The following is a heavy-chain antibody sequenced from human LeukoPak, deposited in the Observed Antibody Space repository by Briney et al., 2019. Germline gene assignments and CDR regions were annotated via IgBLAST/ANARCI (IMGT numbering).Heavy chain of an antibody. V-gene: IGHV3-11*01. CDR2: ISSSGSTI. J-gene: IGHJ6*03. Sequence: PGGSLRLSCAASGFTFSDYYMSWIRQAPGKGLEWVSYISSSGSTIYYADSVKGRFTISRDNAKNSLYLQMNSLGAEDTAVYYCARHIAARPRYYYYYYMDVWGKGTTVTVSS. CDR3: ARHIAARPRYYYYYYMDV. D-gene: IGHD6-6*01. CDR1: GFTFSDYY.